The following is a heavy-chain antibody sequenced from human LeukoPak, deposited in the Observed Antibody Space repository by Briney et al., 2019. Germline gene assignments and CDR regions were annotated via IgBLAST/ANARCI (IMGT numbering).Heavy chain of an antibody. CDR2: IYWDDDK. V-gene: IGHV2-5*02. Sequence: SGATLVNPTQTLTLTYTFSGFSPSTSGVGVGWIRQPPGKALEWLAVIYWDDDKRHSPSLKSRLTITKDTSKNQVVLTMPIMDPVDTATYYCAHKEYYALGSLGDSFDYWGQGTLVTVSS. J-gene: IGHJ4*02. CDR1: GFSPSTSGVG. CDR3: AHKEYYALGSLGDSFDY. D-gene: IGHD3-10*01.